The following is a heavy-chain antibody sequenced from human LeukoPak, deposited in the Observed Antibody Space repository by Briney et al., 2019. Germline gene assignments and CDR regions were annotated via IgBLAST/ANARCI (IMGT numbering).Heavy chain of an antibody. CDR3: ITDLG. Sequence: GGSLRLSCAASGFTFTSYWMHWVRQVAGKGLVWLARVDHGGSGTNYADSVKGRFTISRDNAKSTVYLQMNSLRVEDTAVYYCITDLGWGQGTLVTVSS. J-gene: IGHJ4*02. CDR1: GFTFTSYW. D-gene: IGHD1-14*01. CDR2: VDHGGSGT. V-gene: IGHV3-74*01.